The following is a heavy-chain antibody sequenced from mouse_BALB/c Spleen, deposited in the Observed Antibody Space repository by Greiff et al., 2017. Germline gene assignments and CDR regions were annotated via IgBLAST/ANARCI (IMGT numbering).Heavy chain of an antibody. V-gene: IGHV14-4*02. D-gene: IGHD3-2*01. CDR2: IDPENGDT. CDR1: GYTFTSYY. Sequence: VQLQQPGAELVKPGASVKLSCKASGYTFTSYYMHWVKQRPEQGLEWIGWIDPENGDTEYAPKFQGKATMTADTSSNTAYLQLSSLTSEDTAVYYCNAWGQLGLRWGQGTTLTVSS. J-gene: IGHJ2*01. CDR3: NAWGQLGLR.